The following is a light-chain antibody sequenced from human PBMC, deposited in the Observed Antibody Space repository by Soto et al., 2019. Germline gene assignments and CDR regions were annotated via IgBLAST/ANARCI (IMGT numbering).Light chain of an antibody. CDR1: QSISSY. J-gene: IGKJ1*01. CDR3: QQSDSTPPRT. V-gene: IGKV1-39*01. Sequence: DIPMTQSAPTQSATFGPIVTITCRASQSISSYLNWYQQKPGKAPKLLIYAASSLQSGVPSRFSGSGSGTDFTLTISSLQPEDFATYYCQQSDSTPPRTFGQGTKVDNK. CDR2: AAS.